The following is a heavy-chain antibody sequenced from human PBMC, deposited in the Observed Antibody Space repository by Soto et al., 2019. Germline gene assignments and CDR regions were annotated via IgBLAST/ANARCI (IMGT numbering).Heavy chain of an antibody. J-gene: IGHJ3*01. D-gene: IGHD6-6*01. V-gene: IGHV4-30-2*01. CDR1: GVSGSSGGYS. CDR3: ARGGSISSDAFDL. CDR2: IYHSGST. Sequence: TLSLTSDVPGVSGSSGGYSWSWIRQPPGKGREWIGYIYHSGSTYYNPSLKSRVTISVDRSKNQFSLKLSSVTAADTAVYYCARGGSISSDAFDLWGQGTRVTVS.